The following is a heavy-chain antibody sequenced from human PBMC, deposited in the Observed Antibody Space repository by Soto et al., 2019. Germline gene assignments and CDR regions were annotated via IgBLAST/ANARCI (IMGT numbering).Heavy chain of an antibody. V-gene: IGHV1-69*02. Sequence: QVQLVQSGAEVKRPGSSVTVSCKASGDTFYFYSINWVRQAPGVGLEWVGRVNPILSMSDYAQRFQGRVTMTADKSTSTAYMELRSLRSEDTAIYYCASSYGSGYRAFDYWGQGALVTVSS. CDR1: GDTFYFYS. CDR2: VNPILSMS. J-gene: IGHJ4*02. D-gene: IGHD3-10*01. CDR3: ASSYGSGYRAFDY.